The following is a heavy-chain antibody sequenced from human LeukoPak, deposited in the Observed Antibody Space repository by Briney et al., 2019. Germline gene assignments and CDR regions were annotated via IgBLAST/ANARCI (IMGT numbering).Heavy chain of an antibody. CDR2: ISDNGDDT. CDR1: GFTFSSYA. J-gene: IGHJ4*02. Sequence: GGSLRLSCAASGFTFSSYAMIWVRQAPGKGLDWVSSISDNGDDTYYADSVKGRFTISRDKSTNTLYLQMNSLRADDTAVYYCAKGYYGNYVAVDYWGQRTLVTVSS. V-gene: IGHV3-23*01. D-gene: IGHD4-11*01. CDR3: AKGYYGNYVAVDY.